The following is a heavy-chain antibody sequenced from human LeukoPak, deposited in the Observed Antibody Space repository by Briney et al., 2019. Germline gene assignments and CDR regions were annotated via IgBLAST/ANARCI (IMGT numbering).Heavy chain of an antibody. D-gene: IGHD1-26*01. CDR3: ARDVGGSLDY. CDR2: IKEDESAK. V-gene: IGHV3-7*01. J-gene: IGHJ4*02. CDR1: GFTFRSYW. Sequence: GGSLRLSCAASGFTFRSYWMAWVRQAPGKGLEWVANIKEDESAKHQADSVKGQFTISRDNAQNSVYLQMSSLRGEDTAVYYCARDVGGSLDYWGQGTLVTVSS.